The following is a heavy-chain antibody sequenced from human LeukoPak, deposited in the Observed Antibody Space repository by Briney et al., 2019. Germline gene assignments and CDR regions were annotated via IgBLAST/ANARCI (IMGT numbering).Heavy chain of an antibody. CDR3: ATLYLSTSSWSY. D-gene: IGHD3-3*01. V-gene: IGHV3-53*01. CDR2: IYSGGTT. J-gene: IGHJ4*02. CDR1: GFTVSSNY. Sequence: GGSLRLSCAASGFTVSSNYMSWVRQAPGRGLEWVSVIYSGGTTYYADSVKGRFTISRDNSKNTLYLQMNSLRAEDTAVYYCATLYLSTSSWSYWGPGTLVTVAS.